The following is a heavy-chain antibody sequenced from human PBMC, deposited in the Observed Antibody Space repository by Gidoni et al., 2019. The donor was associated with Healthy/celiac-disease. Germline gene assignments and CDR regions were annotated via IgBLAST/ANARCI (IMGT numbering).Heavy chain of an antibody. V-gene: IGHV1-69*01. Sequence: HVQLLQSGAEVKTPGSSVKVSCKASGGTFRSYAISWVRQAPGQGLEWMGGIITIFGTANYAQKCQGGVTITADETTSTAYMELSSLRSEDTAVYYCARGPLSDYDFWSGYLDYWGQGTLVTVSS. CDR1: GGTFRSYA. CDR2: IITIFGTA. J-gene: IGHJ4*02. CDR3: ARGPLSDYDFWSGYLDY. D-gene: IGHD3-3*01.